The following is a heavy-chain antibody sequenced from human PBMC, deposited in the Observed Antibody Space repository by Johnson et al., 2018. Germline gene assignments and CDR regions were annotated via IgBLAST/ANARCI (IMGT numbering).Heavy chain of an antibody. CDR1: GFTFSNYW. J-gene: IGHJ3*02. Sequence: VQLLESGGGLAQPGGSLRLSCAASGFTFSNYWMHWVRQAPGKGLVWVSRINNDGTSTIYADSVKGRFTSSRDNAKDTLYLQMNSLRAEDTAVYYCARVTGERACDIWGKVTMVTVSP. CDR3: ARVTGERACDI. V-gene: IGHV3-74*01. CDR2: INNDGTST. D-gene: IGHD7-27*01.